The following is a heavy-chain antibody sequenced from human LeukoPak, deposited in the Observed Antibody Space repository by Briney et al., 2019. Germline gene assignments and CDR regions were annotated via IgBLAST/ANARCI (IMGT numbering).Heavy chain of an antibody. CDR2: INPNSGGT. J-gene: IGHJ4*02. V-gene: IGHV1-2*02. CDR1: GYTFTGYY. Sequence: ASVKVSCKASGYTFTGYYMHWVRQAPGQGLEWMGWINPNSGGTNYAQKFQGRVTMTRDTSISTAYMELSRLRSDDTAAYYCARDRYNWNDGFDYWGQGTLVTVSS. CDR3: ARDRYNWNDGFDY. D-gene: IGHD1-1*01.